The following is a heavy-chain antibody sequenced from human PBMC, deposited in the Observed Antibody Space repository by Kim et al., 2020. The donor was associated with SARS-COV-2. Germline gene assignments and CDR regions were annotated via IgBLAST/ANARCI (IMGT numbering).Heavy chain of an antibody. CDR3: ARVSQRGYPACDY. Sequence: ASVKVSCKASGYTFTGYYMHWVRQAPGQGLEWMGWINPNSGGTNYAQKFQGRVTMTRDTSISTAYMELSRLRSDDTAVYYCARVSQRGYPACDYWGQGTLVTVSS. CDR2: INPNSGGT. V-gene: IGHV1-2*02. J-gene: IGHJ4*02. CDR1: GYTFTGYY. D-gene: IGHD3-3*01.